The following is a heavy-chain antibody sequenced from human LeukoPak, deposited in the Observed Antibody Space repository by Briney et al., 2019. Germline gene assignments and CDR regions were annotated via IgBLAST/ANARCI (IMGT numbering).Heavy chain of an antibody. D-gene: IGHD2-2*01. J-gene: IGHJ6*02. CDR1: GGSISSYY. CDR3: ARAHCSSTSCYSYYYYGMDV. Sequence: PSETLSLTCTVSGGSISSYYWSWIRQPPGKGLEWIGYIYYSGSTNYNPSLKSRVTISVDTSKNQFSLKLSSVTAADTAVYYCARAHCSSTSCYSYYYYGMDVWGQGTTVIVSS. V-gene: IGHV4-59*01. CDR2: IYYSGST.